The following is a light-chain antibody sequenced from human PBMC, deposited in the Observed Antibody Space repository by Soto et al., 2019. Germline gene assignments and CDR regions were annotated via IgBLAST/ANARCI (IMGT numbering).Light chain of an antibody. J-gene: IGKJ1*01. V-gene: IGKV2-28*01. CDR1: QSLLHSNGYNY. CDR2: LCS. Sequence: DIVMTQSPLSLPVTPGEPASISCRYIQSLLHSNGYNYLDWYLQKPGKSPQLLIYLCSNRASGVRDSFSGSGSGTDFTLKISRVEAEDVGVYYCMKALQTPRTFGQGSKVEIK. CDR3: MKALQTPRT.